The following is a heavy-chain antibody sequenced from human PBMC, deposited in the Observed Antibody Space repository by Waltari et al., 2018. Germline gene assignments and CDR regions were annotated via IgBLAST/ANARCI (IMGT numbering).Heavy chain of an antibody. D-gene: IGHD2-21*01. CDR1: GGSFSGYY. V-gene: IGHV4-34*01. Sequence: QVQLQQWGAGLLKPSETLSLTCAVYGGSFSGYYWSWIRQPPGKGLEWIGEINHSGSTNYNPSLKSRVTISVDTSKNQFSLKLSSVTAADTAVYYCAIAAYCGGDCYLYYFDYWGQGTLVTVSS. CDR2: INHSGST. CDR3: AIAAYCGGDCYLYYFDY. J-gene: IGHJ4*02.